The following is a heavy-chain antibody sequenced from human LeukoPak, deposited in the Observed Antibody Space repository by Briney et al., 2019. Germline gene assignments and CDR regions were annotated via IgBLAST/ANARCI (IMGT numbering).Heavy chain of an antibody. CDR1: GGSISSGGYY. J-gene: IGHJ4*02. V-gene: IGHV4-31*03. CDR3: ARGQDFDWLFNLGHYFDY. D-gene: IGHD3-9*01. Sequence: SETLSLTCTVSGGSISSGGYYWSWIRQHPGKGLEWIGYIYYSGSTYYNPSLKSRVTISVDTSKNQFSLKLSSVTAADTAVYYCARGQDFDWLFNLGHYFDYWGQGTLVTVSS. CDR2: IYYSGST.